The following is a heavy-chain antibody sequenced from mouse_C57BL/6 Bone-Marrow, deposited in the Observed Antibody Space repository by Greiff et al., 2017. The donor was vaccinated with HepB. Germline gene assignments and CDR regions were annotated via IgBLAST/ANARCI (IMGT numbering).Heavy chain of an antibody. D-gene: IGHD2-3*01. Sequence: QVQLKESGAELARPGASVKLSCKASGYTFTSSGISWVKQRTGQGLEWIGEIYPRSGNTYYNEKFKGKATLTADKSSSTAYMELRSLTSEDSAVYFCARWLLRFAYWGQGTLVTVSA. V-gene: IGHV1-81*01. J-gene: IGHJ3*01. CDR1: GYTFTSSG. CDR2: IYPRSGNT. CDR3: ARWLLRFAY.